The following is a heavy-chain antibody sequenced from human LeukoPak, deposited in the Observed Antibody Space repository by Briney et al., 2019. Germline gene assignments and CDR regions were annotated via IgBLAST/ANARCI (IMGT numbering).Heavy chain of an antibody. CDR1: GFTFSSYA. J-gene: IGHJ5*02. V-gene: IGHV3-23*01. Sequence: GSLRLSCAASGFTFSSYAVSWVRQAPGKGLEWVSAISGSGGSTYYADSVKGRFTISRDNSKNTLYLQMNSLRAEDTAVYYCAKSGGGTTSVDWFDPWGQGTLVTVSS. CDR3: AKSGGGTTSVDWFDP. D-gene: IGHD4-23*01. CDR2: ISGSGGST.